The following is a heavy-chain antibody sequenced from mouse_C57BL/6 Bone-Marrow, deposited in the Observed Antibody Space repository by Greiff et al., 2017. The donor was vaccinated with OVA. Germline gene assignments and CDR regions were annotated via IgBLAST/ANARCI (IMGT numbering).Heavy chain of an antibody. D-gene: IGHD1-1*01. CDR2: ISSGGSYT. CDR3: AIVYYYGSSFYWYFDV. V-gene: IGHV5-6*02. CDR1: GFTFSSYG. J-gene: IGHJ1*03. Sequence: EVKLVESGGDLVKPGGSLKLSCAASGFTFSSYGMSWVRQTPDKRLEWVATISSGGSYTYYPDSVKGRFTISRDNAKNTLYLQMRSLKSEDTAMYYCAIVYYYGSSFYWYFDVWGTGTTVTVSS.